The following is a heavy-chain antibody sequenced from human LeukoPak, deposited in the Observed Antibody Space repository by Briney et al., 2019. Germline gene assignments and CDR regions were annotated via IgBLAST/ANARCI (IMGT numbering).Heavy chain of an antibody. CDR2: ISSSSSYI. V-gene: IGHV3-21*01. CDR3: AREYSSLSYYYYGMDV. D-gene: IGHD6-13*01. J-gene: IGHJ6*02. CDR1: GFTFSSYS. Sequence: PGGSLRLSCAASGFTFSSYSMNWVRQAPGKGLEWVSSISSSSSYIYYADSVKGRFTISRDNAKNSLYLQMNSLRAEDTAVYYCAREYSSLSYYYYGMDVWGQGTTVTVSS.